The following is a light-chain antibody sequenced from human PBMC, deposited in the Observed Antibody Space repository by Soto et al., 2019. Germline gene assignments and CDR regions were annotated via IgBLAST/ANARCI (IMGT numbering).Light chain of an antibody. CDR1: QSVSSN. J-gene: IGKJ1*01. V-gene: IGKV3-15*01. CDR2: GAS. CDR3: QQYNNGPRT. Sequence: EIVMTQSPATLSVSPGERATLSCRASQSVSSNLAWYQQKPGQAPRLLIYGASPSATGIPARFSASGSGTEFTVTLSSLQSPDFAVYYCQQYNNGPRTFGQGT.